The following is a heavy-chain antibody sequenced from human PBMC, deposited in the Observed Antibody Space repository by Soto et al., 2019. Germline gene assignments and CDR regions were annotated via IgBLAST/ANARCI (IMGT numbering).Heavy chain of an antibody. D-gene: IGHD2-2*01. J-gene: IGHJ3*02. CDR1: GFTFSSYW. V-gene: IGHV3-7*01. Sequence: PGGSLRLSCAASGFTFSSYWMSWVRQAPGKGLEWVANIKQDGSEKYYVDSVKGRFTISRDNAKNSLYLQMNSLRAEDTAVYYCARDHCSSTSCPDSGFDSWGQGTMVTVAS. CDR3: ARDHCSSTSCPDSGFDS. CDR2: IKQDGSEK.